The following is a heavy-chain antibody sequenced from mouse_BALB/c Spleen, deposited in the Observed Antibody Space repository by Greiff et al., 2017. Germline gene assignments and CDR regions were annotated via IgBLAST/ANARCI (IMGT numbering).Heavy chain of an antibody. CDR1: GFTFSSYA. Sequence: EVKVVESGGGLVKPGGSLKLSCAASGFTFSSYAMSWVRQSPEKRLEWVAEISSGGSYTYYPDTVTGRFTISRDNAKNTLYLEMSSLRSEDTAMYYCARSTHYQFAYWGQGTLVTVSA. D-gene: IGHD1-2*01. CDR2: ISSGGSYT. J-gene: IGHJ3*01. CDR3: ARSTHYQFAY. V-gene: IGHV5-9-4*01.